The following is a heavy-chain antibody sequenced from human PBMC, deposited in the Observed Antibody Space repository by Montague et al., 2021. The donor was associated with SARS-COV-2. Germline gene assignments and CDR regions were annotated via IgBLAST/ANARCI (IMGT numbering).Heavy chain of an antibody. CDR1: GFTFSSYA. V-gene: IGHV3-23*01. J-gene: IGHJ4*02. CDR2: ISGNGGCT. D-gene: IGHD3-22*01. Sequence: SLRLSCAASGFTFSSYAMSWVRQAPGKGLECVSAISGNGGCTYYADSVKGRFTISRDNSKNTLYLQMNSLRAEDTAVYYCRVGNYYDSISDYWGQGTLVTVSS. CDR3: RVGNYYDSISDY.